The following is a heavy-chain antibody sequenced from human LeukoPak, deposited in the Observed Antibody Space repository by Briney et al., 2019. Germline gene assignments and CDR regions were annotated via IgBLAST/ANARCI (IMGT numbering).Heavy chain of an antibody. D-gene: IGHD2-21*02. CDR2: INSDGSST. CDR3: ARDLLKILAYCGGDCYSLGDAFDI. V-gene: IGHV3-74*01. J-gene: IGHJ3*02. Sequence: GGSLRLSCAASGFTFSSYWMHWVCQAPGKGLVWVSRINSDGSSTSYADSVKGRFTISRDNAKNTLYLQMNSLRAEDTAVYYCARDLLKILAYCGGDCYSLGDAFDIWGQGTMVTVSS. CDR1: GFTFSSYW.